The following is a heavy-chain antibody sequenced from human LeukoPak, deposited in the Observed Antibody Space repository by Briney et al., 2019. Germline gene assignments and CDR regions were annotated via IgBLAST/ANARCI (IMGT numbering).Heavy chain of an antibody. CDR2: ISYDGSNK. CDR1: GFTFSSYA. D-gene: IGHD2-2*01. Sequence: GGSLRLSCAASGFTFSSYAMHWVRQAPGKGLEWVAVISYDGSNKYYADSVKGRFTISRDNSKNTLYLQMNSLRAEDTAVYYCARDLSQLDQGDYWGQGTLVTVSS. CDR3: ARDLSQLDQGDY. J-gene: IGHJ4*02. V-gene: IGHV3-30*04.